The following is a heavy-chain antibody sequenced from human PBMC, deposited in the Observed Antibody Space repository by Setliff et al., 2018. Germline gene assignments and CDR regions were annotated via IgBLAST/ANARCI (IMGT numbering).Heavy chain of an antibody. CDR3: ARKGISALSGAFDM. D-gene: IGHD1-26*01. Sequence: KTSETLSLTCTVPGGSISNYYWSWIRQPAGKGLEWIGRIYTSGSTNYNPSLKSRVTMSVDTSKNQFSLKLSSVTAADTAVYYCARKGISALSGAFDMWGQGTMVTVS. CDR2: IYTSGST. V-gene: IGHV4-4*07. J-gene: IGHJ3*02. CDR1: GGSISNYY.